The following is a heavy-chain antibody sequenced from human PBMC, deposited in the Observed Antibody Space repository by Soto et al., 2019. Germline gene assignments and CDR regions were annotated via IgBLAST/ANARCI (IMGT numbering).Heavy chain of an antibody. D-gene: IGHD3-22*01. CDR3: ARYYYDSSGYYPRFDY. V-gene: IGHV2-70*01. CDR2: IDWDDDK. J-gene: IGHJ4*02. CDR1: GFSLSTSGMC. Sequence: SGPTLVNPTQTLTLTCTFSGFSLSTSGMCVSWIRQPPGKALEWLALIDWDDDKYYSTSLKTRLTISKDTSKNQVVLTMTNMDPVDTATYYCARYYYDSSGYYPRFDYWGQGTLVTVSS.